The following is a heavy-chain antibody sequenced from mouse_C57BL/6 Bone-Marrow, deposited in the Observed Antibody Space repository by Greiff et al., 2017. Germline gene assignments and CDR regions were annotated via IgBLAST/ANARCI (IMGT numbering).Heavy chain of an antibody. CDR3: ARTGPYSMDY. CDR2: IDPSDSYT. J-gene: IGHJ4*01. Sequence: QVQLKESGAELVMPGASVKLSCKASGYTFTSYWMHWVKQRPGQGLEWIGEIDPSDSYTNYNQKFKGKSTLTVDKSSSTAYMQLSSLTSEDSAVYYCARTGPYSMDYRRQGTSVPVSS. D-gene: IGHD4-1*01. CDR1: GYTFTSYW. V-gene: IGHV1-69*01.